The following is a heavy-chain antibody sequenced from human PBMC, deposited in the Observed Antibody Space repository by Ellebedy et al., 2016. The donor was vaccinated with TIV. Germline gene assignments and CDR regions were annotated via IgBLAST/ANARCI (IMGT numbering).Heavy chain of an antibody. V-gene: IGHV3-23*05. CDR3: AKGGRIQLTDV. J-gene: IGHJ6*02. Sequence: ESLKISCGASGLTFNIYAMTWVRQAPGKGLEWLSTIESNGLTTYYAQSVKGRFTISRDNSNNKVFLQMNSLRAEDTAVCYCAKGGRIQLTDVWGQGTTVIVSS. D-gene: IGHD5-18*01. CDR1: GLTFNIYA. CDR2: IESNGLTT.